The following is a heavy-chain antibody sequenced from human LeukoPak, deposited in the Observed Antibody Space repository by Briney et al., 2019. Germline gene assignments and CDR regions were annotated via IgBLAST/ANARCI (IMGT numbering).Heavy chain of an antibody. V-gene: IGHV4-34*01. CDR2: INHSGST. Sequence: PSETLSLTCAVYGGSFSGCYWSWIRQPPGKGLEWIGEINHSGSTNYNPSLKSRVTISVDTSKNQFSLKLSSVTAADTAVYYCARSAAAGFSCLFDYWGQGTLVTVSS. J-gene: IGHJ4*02. CDR3: ARSAAAGFSCLFDY. D-gene: IGHD6-13*01. CDR1: GGSFSGCY.